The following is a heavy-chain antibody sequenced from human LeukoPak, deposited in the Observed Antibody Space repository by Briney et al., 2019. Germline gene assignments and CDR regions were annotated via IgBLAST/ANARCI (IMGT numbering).Heavy chain of an antibody. J-gene: IGHJ4*02. D-gene: IGHD3-22*01. CDR3: AKDRDYYDSSGSSFDY. CDR2: ISDGGDNT. CDR1: GFTFSNYA. Sequence: GGSLRLSCAASGFTFSNYAMSWVRQAPGKGLEWVSVISDGGDNTDYADAMKGRFTISRDNSKNMMYLQMSSLRAEDTALYYCAKDRDYYDSSGSSFDYWGQGTLVTVSS. V-gene: IGHV3-23*01.